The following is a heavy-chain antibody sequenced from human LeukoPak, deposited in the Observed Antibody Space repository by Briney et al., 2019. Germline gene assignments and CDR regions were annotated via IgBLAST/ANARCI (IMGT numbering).Heavy chain of an antibody. CDR1: GGSISSSSYY. J-gene: IGHJ3*02. CDR3: ARPFVGTMVRGVRVYAFDI. V-gene: IGHV4-39*01. CDR2: IYYSGST. D-gene: IGHD3-10*01. Sequence: SETLSLTCTVSGGSISSSSYYWGWIRQPPGKGLEWIGSIYYSGSTYYNPSLKSRVTISVGTSKNQFSLKLSSVTAADTAVYYCARPFVGTMVRGVRVYAFDIWGQGTMVTVSS.